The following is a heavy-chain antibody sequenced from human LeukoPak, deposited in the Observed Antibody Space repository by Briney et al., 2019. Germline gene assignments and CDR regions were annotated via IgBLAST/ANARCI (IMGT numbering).Heavy chain of an antibody. CDR2: IYTSGTT. CDR1: GGSISSGNYY. CDR3: AGNYYGSGSYYSEDRY. V-gene: IGHV4-61*02. Sequence: PSETLSLTCTVSGGSISSGNYYWSWIRQPAGKGLEWIGRIYTSGTTNYNPSLKSRVTISFNTSKNQFSLKLSSVTAADTAVYYCAGNYYGSGSYYSEDRYWGKGTTVTVSS. J-gene: IGHJ6*04. D-gene: IGHD3-10*01.